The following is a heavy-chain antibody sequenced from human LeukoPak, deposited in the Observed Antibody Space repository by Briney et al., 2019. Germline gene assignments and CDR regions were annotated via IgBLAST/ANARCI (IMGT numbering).Heavy chain of an antibody. J-gene: IGHJ6*03. Sequence: SETLSLTCAVYGGSFSGYYWTWIRQTPEEGLEWIGEMNPSGSTNYNPSLKSRVTISVDTSKNQFSLELSSVTAADTAVYYCARGRQDVTMIVVVMTAVSYYLDVWGKGTTVTVS. CDR1: GGSFSGYY. V-gene: IGHV4-34*01. CDR2: MNPSGST. CDR3: ARGRQDVTMIVVVMTAVSYYLDV. D-gene: IGHD3-22*01.